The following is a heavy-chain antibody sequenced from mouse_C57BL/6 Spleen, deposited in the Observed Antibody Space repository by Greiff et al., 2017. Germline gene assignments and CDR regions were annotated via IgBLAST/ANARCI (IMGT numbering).Heavy chain of an antibody. J-gene: IGHJ2*01. CDR2: IDPAKGNT. D-gene: IGHD3-3*01. V-gene: IGHV14-3*01. CDR3: ARGDTTGAGYFDY. CDR1: GFNNKNPY. Sequence: LVESVAELVRPGASVKVSCTASGFNNKNPYTHWVKQRLEQGLEWIGRIDPAKGNTKYAPKFQGKATITADPSSNTAYLQISSLTSEDTANYYCARGDTTGAGYFDYWGQGTTLIVSS.